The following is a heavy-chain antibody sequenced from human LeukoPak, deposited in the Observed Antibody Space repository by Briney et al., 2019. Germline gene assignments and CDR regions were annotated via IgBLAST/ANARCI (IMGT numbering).Heavy chain of an antibody. D-gene: IGHD3-22*01. CDR1: GYSFTSYW. J-gene: IGHJ4*02. Sequence: GESLKISCKGSGYSFTSYWIGWVRQMPGKGLEWMGIIYPGDSDTRYSPSFQGQVTISADKSISTAYLQWSSLKASDTAMYYCARHLTLYDSSGHYFDYWGQGTLVTVSS. CDR3: ARHLTLYDSSGHYFDY. V-gene: IGHV5-51*01. CDR2: IYPGDSDT.